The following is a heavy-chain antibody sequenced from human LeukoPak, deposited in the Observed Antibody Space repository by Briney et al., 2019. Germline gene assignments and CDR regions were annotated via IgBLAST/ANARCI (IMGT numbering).Heavy chain of an antibody. J-gene: IGHJ3*02. CDR1: GGTFSSYA. V-gene: IGHV1-69*13. Sequence: SVKVSCKASGGTFSSYAISWVRQAPGQGLEWMGGIIPIFGTANYAQKFQGRVTITADESTSTAYMELSSLRSEDTAVYYCATNYYGSGSYVVDAFDIWGQGTMVTVSP. CDR3: ATNYYGSGSYVVDAFDI. D-gene: IGHD3-10*01. CDR2: IIPIFGTA.